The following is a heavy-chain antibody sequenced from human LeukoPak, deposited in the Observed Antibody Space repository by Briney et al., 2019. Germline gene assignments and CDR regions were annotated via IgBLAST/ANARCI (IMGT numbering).Heavy chain of an antibody. CDR3: SAAYYYYMDV. CDR2: INHSGST. J-gene: IGHJ6*03. CDR1: GGSFSGYY. Sequence: SETLSLTCAVYGGSFSGYYWSWIRQPPGKGLEWIGEINHSGSTNYNPSLKSRVTISVDTSKNQFSLKLSSVTAADTAVYYASAAYYYYMDVWGKGTTVTVSS. D-gene: IGHD6-25*01. V-gene: IGHV4-34*03.